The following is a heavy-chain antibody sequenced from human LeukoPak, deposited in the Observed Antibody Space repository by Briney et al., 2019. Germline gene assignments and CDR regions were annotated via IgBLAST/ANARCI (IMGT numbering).Heavy chain of an antibody. V-gene: IGHV4-59*01. J-gene: IGHJ6*03. CDR3: ARVRYGFGELIPYFYYYIDV. CDR2: IYYSGGT. CDR1: GGSISSYY. Sequence: SETLSLTCTVSGGSISSYYWSWIRQPPGKGLEWIGYIYYSGGTNYNTSLKSRVTISVDTSKNQFSLTLSSVTAADTAVYYCARVRYGFGELIPYFYYYIDVWGKGTTVTVSS. D-gene: IGHD3-10*01.